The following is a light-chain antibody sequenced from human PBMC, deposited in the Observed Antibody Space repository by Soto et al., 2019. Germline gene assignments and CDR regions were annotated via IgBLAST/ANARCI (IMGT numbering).Light chain of an antibody. J-gene: IGLJ2*01. Sequence: QSVLTQPPSVSGAPGQRVTISCTGSSSNIGAGYDVHWYQQLPGTSPKLLIYGNSNRPSGVPDRFSGSKSGTSASLAITGLQAEDEADYYCQSYDSSMRGSVFGGGTQLTVI. V-gene: IGLV1-40*01. CDR1: SSNIGAGYD. CDR2: GNS. CDR3: QSYDSSMRGSV.